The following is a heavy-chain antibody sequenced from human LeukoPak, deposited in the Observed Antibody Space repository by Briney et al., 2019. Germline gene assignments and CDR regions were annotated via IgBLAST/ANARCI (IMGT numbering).Heavy chain of an antibody. D-gene: IGHD2-15*01. J-gene: IGHJ3*02. CDR2: ISYTGSNK. CDR1: GFTFSNYA. CDR3: ARGSSSLRAVVLDIDI. V-gene: IGHV3-30-3*01. Sequence: GRSLRVSCAASGFTFSNYAMHWVRQAPGKGLEWVAVISYTGSNKYYADSVKGRFTISRDNSKNTLYLQMNSLRTEDTAVYYCARGSSSLRAVVLDIDIWRQGTMVTVSS.